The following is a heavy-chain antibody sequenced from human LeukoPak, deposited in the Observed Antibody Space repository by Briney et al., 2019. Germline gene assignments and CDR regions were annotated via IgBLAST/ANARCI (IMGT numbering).Heavy chain of an antibody. V-gene: IGHV3-23*01. J-gene: IGHJ6*02. D-gene: IGHD4-17*01. Sequence: GGSLRLSCAASGFTFSSYAMSWVRQAPGKGLEWVSAISGSGGSTYYADSVKGRFTISRDSAKNPLYLQMNSLRAEDTAVYYCATFWGSLESDYLRDAMDVWGQGTTVTVSS. CDR3: ATFWGSLESDYLRDAMDV. CDR1: GFTFSSYA. CDR2: ISGSGGST.